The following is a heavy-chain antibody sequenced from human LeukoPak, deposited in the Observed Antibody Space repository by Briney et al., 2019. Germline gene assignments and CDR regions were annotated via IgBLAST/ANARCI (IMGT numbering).Heavy chain of an antibody. CDR1: GGSISSSSYY. CDR3: ARHPNAGGGTVLRYFDWLLYFDY. CDR2: IYYSGST. J-gene: IGHJ4*02. D-gene: IGHD3-9*01. V-gene: IGHV4-39*07. Sequence: SGTLPLTCTVSGGSISSSSYYWGWIRQPPGKGLEWIGSIYYSGSTYYNPSLKGRVTISVDTSKNQFSLKLSSVTAADTAVYYCARHPNAGGGTVLRYFDWLLYFDYWGQGTLVTVSS.